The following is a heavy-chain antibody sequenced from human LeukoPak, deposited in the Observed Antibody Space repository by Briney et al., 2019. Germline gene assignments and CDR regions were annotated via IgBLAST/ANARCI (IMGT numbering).Heavy chain of an antibody. V-gene: IGHV1-2*06. CDR3: ARAGYSSSWYYFDY. Sequence: ASVKVSCKASGYTFTGYYMHWVRQATGQGLEWMGRINPNSGGTNYAQKFQGRVTMTRDTSISTAYMELSRLRSDDTAVYYCARAGYSSSWYYFDYWGQGTLVTVSS. CDR1: GYTFTGYY. D-gene: IGHD6-13*01. J-gene: IGHJ4*02. CDR2: INPNSGGT.